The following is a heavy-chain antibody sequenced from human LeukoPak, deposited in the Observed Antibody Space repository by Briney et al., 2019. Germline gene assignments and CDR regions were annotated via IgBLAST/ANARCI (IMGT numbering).Heavy chain of an antibody. CDR3: AKDGGYRTLNYFDY. V-gene: IGHV3-30*02. CDR2: IRYDGSNK. Sequence: GGSLRLSCAASGFTFSSYGMHWVRQAPGKGLEWVAFIRYDGSNKYYADSVKGRFTISRDNSKNRLYLQMNSLRAEDTAVYYCAKDGGYRTLNYFDYWGQGTLVTVSS. D-gene: IGHD3-16*01. CDR1: GFTFSSYG. J-gene: IGHJ4*02.